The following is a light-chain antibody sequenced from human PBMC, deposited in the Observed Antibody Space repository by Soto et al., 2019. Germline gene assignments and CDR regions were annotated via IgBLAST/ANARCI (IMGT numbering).Light chain of an antibody. J-gene: IGKJ4*01. CDR3: QQIYSTPLT. Sequence: DIQMTQSPSSLSASVVDRVTITCRASQSISSYLNWYQQKPGKAPKLLIYAASSLQSGVPSRYSGSASGTDFTLTISSLQPEDFATYYCQQIYSTPLTFGGGTKVEIK. CDR1: QSISSY. CDR2: AAS. V-gene: IGKV1-39*01.